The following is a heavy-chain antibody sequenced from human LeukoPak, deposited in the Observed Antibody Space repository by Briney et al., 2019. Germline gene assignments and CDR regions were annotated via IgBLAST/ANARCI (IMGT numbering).Heavy chain of an antibody. CDR2: IRSSGIST. CDR3: AKDRDRASMDV. D-gene: IGHD3-10*01. CDR1: GFTFSIYA. J-gene: IGHJ6*03. V-gene: IGHV3-23*01. Sequence: PGGSLRLSCAASGFTFSIYAMSWVRQAPGKGLEWVSGIRSSGISTYYADSVKGRFTISRDDSKNTLYLQMNSLRAEDTAVYYCAKDRDRASMDVWGKGTTVTVSS.